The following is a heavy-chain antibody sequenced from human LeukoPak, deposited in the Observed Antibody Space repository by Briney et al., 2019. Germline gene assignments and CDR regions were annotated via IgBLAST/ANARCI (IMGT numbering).Heavy chain of an antibody. CDR2: INHSGST. V-gene: IGHV4-34*01. CDR3: ARVDVLLWFGELSSHAFDI. D-gene: IGHD3-10*01. CDR1: GGSFSGYY. J-gene: IGHJ3*02. Sequence: SETLSLTCAVYGGSFSGYYWSWIRQPPGKGLEWIGEINHSGSTNYNPSLKSRVTISVDTSKNQFSLKLSSVTAADTAVCYCARVDVLLWFGELSSHAFDIWGQGTMVTVSS.